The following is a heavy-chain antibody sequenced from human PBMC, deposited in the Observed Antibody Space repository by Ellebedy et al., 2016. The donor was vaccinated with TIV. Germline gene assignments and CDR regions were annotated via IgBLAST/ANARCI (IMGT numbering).Heavy chain of an antibody. J-gene: IGHJ4*02. CDR1: GFTFSGYY. Sequence: GESLKISCAGSGFTFSGYYMSWIRQAPGKALEWVSYISYTGDTSHYADSVKGRFTISRDNAKNSLYLQMSSLRAEDTAVYYCGRLGVITGAGASDYWGQGTLVIVSS. V-gene: IGHV3-11*01. D-gene: IGHD1-14*01. CDR2: ISYTGDTS. CDR3: GRLGVITGAGASDY.